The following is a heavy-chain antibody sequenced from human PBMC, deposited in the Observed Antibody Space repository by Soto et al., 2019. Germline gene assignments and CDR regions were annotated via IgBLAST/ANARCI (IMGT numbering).Heavy chain of an antibody. D-gene: IGHD5-18*01. CDR3: ARLSDTAMYYYYGMDV. Sequence: PGESLKISCKGSGYSFSTYWIGWVRQMPGKGLEWMGIIYPDDSDTRYSPSFQGQVTISADKSISTAYLQWSSLKASDTAMYYCARLSDTAMYYYYGMDVWGQGTTVTVSS. J-gene: IGHJ6*02. CDR1: GYSFSTYW. V-gene: IGHV5-51*01. CDR2: IYPDDSDT.